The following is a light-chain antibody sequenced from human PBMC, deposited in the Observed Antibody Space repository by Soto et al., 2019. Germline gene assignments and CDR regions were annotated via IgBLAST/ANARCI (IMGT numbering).Light chain of an antibody. V-gene: IGKV3-20*01. CDR1: QSASRNY. Sequence: EIGLTQSPGTLSLSPGGRATLSCRASQSASRNYVAWYQQKPGQAPRLLIYGASSRASGIPDRFSGSGSGADFTLSITRLEPEDFALYYCQQYGSTPLTFGGGTKVDIK. CDR3: QQYGSTPLT. CDR2: GAS. J-gene: IGKJ4*01.